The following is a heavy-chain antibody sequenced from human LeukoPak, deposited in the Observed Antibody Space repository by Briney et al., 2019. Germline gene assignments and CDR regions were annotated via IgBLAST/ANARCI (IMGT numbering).Heavy chain of an antibody. CDR1: GGSISSYY. Sequence: SETLSLTCTVSGGSISSYYWSWIRQPPGKGLEWIGYIYYSGSTNYNPSLKSRVTISVDTSKNQFSLKLSSVTAADTAVYYCARDSNYDFWSGYLYYYYYYMDVWGKGTTVTVSS. D-gene: IGHD3-3*01. J-gene: IGHJ6*03. CDR3: ARDSNYDFWSGYLYYYYYYMDV. V-gene: IGHV4-59*12. CDR2: IYYSGST.